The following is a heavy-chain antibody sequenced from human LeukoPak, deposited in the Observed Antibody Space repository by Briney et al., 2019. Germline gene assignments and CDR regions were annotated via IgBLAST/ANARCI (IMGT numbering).Heavy chain of an antibody. V-gene: IGHV3-23*01. D-gene: IGHD3-10*01. Sequence: PGGSLRLSCAASGFTFSSYAMSWVRQAPGKGLEWVSILYRGGSTYYADSVKGRFTISRDNSKNTLYLQMNTLRAEDTAVYYCARPLWFGGARNLFGPWGQGTLVIVSS. CDR2: LYRGGST. CDR3: ARPLWFGGARNLFGP. CDR1: GFTFSSYA. J-gene: IGHJ5*02.